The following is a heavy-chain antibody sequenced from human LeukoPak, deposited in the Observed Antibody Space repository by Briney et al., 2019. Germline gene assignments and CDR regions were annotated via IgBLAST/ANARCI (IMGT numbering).Heavy chain of an antibody. J-gene: IGHJ4*02. CDR1: GLTFSSYC. D-gene: IGHD6-19*01. CDR2: IKQDGSEK. V-gene: IGHV3-7*01. CDR3: AREGPGQWLEPFDY. Sequence: GGSLRLSCAASGLTFSSYCMTWVRQAPGKGLEWVANIKQDGSEKYYVDSVRGRVTISRDNAKNSLYLQMNSLRVEDTAVYYCAREGPGQWLEPFDYWGQGTLVTVSS.